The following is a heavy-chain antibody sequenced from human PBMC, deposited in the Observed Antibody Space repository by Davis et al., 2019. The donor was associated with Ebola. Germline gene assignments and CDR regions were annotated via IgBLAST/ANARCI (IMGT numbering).Heavy chain of an antibody. V-gene: IGHV3-64*04. J-gene: IGHJ6*02. CDR1: GFTFSSFS. CDR3: ARAGGSTTLTAPSMDV. Sequence: GESLKISCSASGFTFSSFSMHWVRQSPGKGLEYVSGFSSYGDHIYYADSVKGRFTISRDNAKNSLYLQMNSLRAEDTAVYYCARAGGSTTLTAPSMDVWGQGTTVTVSS. CDR2: FSSYGDHI. D-gene: IGHD2-21*02.